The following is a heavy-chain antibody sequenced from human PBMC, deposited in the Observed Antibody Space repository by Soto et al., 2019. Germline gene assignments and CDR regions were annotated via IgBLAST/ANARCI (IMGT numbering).Heavy chain of an antibody. Sequence: GGSLRLSCAASGFIFSNYNMNWVRQAPGTGLEWVSAISGGGSYIYYADSVKGRFTISRDDSKNTLYLQMNSLRAEDTAVYYCAKDRISSGWYFDYWGQRALVTVSS. CDR2: ISGGGSYI. V-gene: IGHV3-21*04. D-gene: IGHD6-19*01. CDR3: AKDRISSGWYFDY. J-gene: IGHJ4*02. CDR1: GFIFSNYN.